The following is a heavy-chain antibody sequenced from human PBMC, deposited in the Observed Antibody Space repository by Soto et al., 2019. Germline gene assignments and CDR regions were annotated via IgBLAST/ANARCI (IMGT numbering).Heavy chain of an antibody. CDR2: ISYDGSNK. Sequence: GGSLRLSCAASGFTFSSYGMHWVRQAPGKGLEWVAVISYDGSNKYYADSVKGRFTISRDNSKNTLYLQMNSLRAEDTAVYYCAKIFSLTSSSCSADYWGQGTLVTVSS. D-gene: IGHD6-13*01. CDR3: AKIFSLTSSSCSADY. V-gene: IGHV3-30*18. J-gene: IGHJ4*02. CDR1: GFTFSSYG.